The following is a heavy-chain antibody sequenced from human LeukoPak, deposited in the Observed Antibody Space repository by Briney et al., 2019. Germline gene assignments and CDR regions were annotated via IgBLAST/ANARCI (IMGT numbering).Heavy chain of an antibody. CDR2: ISYDGSNK. CDR1: GFTFSSYG. D-gene: IGHD3-9*01. CDR3: AKPGGAGYYNIAHFDY. Sequence: PGGSMRLSCAASGFTFSSYGMHWVRQAPGKGLEWVAVISYDGSNKYYADSVKGRFTISRDNSKNTLYLQMNSLRAEDTAVYYCAKPGGAGYYNIAHFDYWGQGTLVTVSS. J-gene: IGHJ4*02. V-gene: IGHV3-30*18.